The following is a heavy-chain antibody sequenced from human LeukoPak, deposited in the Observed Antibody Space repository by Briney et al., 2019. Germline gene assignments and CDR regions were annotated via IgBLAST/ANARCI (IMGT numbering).Heavy chain of an antibody. V-gene: IGHV3-7*01. CDR3: AYSSGWYTLDY. D-gene: IGHD6-19*01. J-gene: IGHJ4*02. Sequence: PGGSLRLSCAASGFTFSSYWMTWVRQAPGKGLEWVANIKTDGSQIYYVDSVKGRFTISRDNAKNSLYLQMNSLRAEDTAVYYCAYSSGWYTLDYWGQGTLVTVSS. CDR2: IKTDGSQI. CDR1: GFTFSSYW.